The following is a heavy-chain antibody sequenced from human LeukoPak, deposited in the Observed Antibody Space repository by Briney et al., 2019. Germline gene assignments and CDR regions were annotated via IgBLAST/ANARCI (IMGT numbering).Heavy chain of an antibody. V-gene: IGHV3-21*01. D-gene: IGHD5-12*01. CDR1: GFTFSSYS. CDR2: ISSSSSYI. CDR3: ARDGYDYRYYYYMDV. J-gene: IGHJ6*03. Sequence: GGSLRLSCAASGFTFSSYSMNWVRQAPGKGLEWVSSISSSSSYIYYADSVKGRFTISRDNAKNSLYLQMNSLRAEDTAVYYCARDGYDYRYYYYMDVWGKGTTVTVSS.